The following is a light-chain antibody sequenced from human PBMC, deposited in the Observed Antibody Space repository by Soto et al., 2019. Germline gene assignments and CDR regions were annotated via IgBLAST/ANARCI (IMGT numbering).Light chain of an antibody. CDR1: QGINSA. Sequence: AIQLTQSPSSLSASVGDRVTITCRASQGINSAFAWYQQKPGEPPKLLIYDASSLESGVPSRFSGSGSGTDFTLTISSLQPEDFATYYCHQFNTYPHTFGHGTKLEIK. J-gene: IGKJ2*01. CDR3: HQFNTYPHT. CDR2: DAS. V-gene: IGKV1-13*02.